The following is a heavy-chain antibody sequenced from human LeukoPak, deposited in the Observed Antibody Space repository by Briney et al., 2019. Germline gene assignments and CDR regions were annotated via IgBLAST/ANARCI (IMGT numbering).Heavy chain of an antibody. CDR3: AKGGRHGHSSYERGYFDF. V-gene: IGHV3-30*02. J-gene: IGHJ4*02. Sequence: GGSLRLSCAASGFTFSNFDMHWVRQAPGKGLEWVAFMQYSGSKKYYVDSVEGRFTISRDNSKNTLYVQMNSLRTEDTAVYYCAKGGRHGHSSYERGYFDFWGQGTLVTVSS. D-gene: IGHD2-15*01. CDR2: MQYSGSKK. CDR1: GFTFSNFD.